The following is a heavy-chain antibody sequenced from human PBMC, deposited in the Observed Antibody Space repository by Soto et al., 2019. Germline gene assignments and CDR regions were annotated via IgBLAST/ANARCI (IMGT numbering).Heavy chain of an antibody. Sequence: QVQLVQSGAEVKRPGSSVKVSCKTSGGTFSSYAISWVRQAPGQGLEWMGGIIPIFDTPNYAQKFQGRVTITADESTSTAYMELSSLRSEDTAVYYCARDLGMVRGVIPLLGWFDPWGQGTLVTVSS. D-gene: IGHD3-10*01. CDR1: GGTFSSYA. CDR2: IIPIFDTP. V-gene: IGHV1-69*01. CDR3: ARDLGMVRGVIPLLGWFDP. J-gene: IGHJ5*02.